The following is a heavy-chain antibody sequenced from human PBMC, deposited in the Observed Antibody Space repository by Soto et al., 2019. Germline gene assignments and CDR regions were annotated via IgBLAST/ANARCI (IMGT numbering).Heavy chain of an antibody. Sequence: GGSVRLSCVDSGFSCRTYPMNWVRQSPGKRVEWVSSISDTGGSTFYAVSAKGRFTISRDNSKNTLFMQMTSLRAEDTDVYYCGEGNSKWGTGDAFDIWGQGTMVTVSS. CDR1: GFSCRTYP. J-gene: IGHJ3*02. D-gene: IGHD7-27*01. CDR3: GEGNSKWGTGDAFDI. V-gene: IGHV3-23*01. CDR2: ISDTGGST.